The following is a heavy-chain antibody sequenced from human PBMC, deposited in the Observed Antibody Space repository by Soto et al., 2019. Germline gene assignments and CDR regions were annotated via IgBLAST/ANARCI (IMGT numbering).Heavy chain of an antibody. V-gene: IGHV1-69*12. CDR1: GGTFSSYA. Sequence: QVQLVQSGAEVKKPGSSVKVSCKASGGTFSSYAISWVRQAPGQGLEWMGGIIPIFGTANSAQKFQGRVTISGDEHHKTGYMDLSRLRSWETAVDYCGAQRLPNYYYYGMDVWGQGTTVTVSS. CDR2: IIPIFGTA. D-gene: IGHD5-18*01. J-gene: IGHJ6*02. CDR3: GAQRLPNYYYYGMDV.